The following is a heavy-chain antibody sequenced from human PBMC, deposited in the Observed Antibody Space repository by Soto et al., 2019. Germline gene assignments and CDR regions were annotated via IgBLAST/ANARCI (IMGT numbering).Heavy chain of an antibody. CDR3: AKDSSSYYFDY. V-gene: IGHV3-30*18. Sequence: GGSLRLSCAASGFTFSSYGMHWVRQAPGKGLEWVAVISYDGSNKYYADSVKGRFTISRDNSKNTLYLQMNSLRAEDTAVYYCAKDSSSYYFDYWGQGTLVTVSS. CDR1: GFTFSSYG. J-gene: IGHJ4*02. CDR2: ISYDGSNK. D-gene: IGHD6-6*01.